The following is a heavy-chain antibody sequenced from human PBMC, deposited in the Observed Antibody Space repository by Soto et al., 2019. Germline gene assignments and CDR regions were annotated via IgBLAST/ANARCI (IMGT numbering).Heavy chain of an antibody. CDR1: GFTFSDFA. CDR2: IYGGGNGP. CDR3: AKMGGMDPWAYSFDY. Sequence: EVQVLESGGGLVQPGGSLRLSCAATGFTFSDFAMSWVRQAPGKGLEWVSRIYGGGNGPHYADSVKGRVTISRDNSKNTLYQQMNSLRAEDTAVYYCAKMGGMDPWAYSFDYWGQGTLVTVSS. J-gene: IGHJ4*02. V-gene: IGHV3-23*01. D-gene: IGHD3-16*01.